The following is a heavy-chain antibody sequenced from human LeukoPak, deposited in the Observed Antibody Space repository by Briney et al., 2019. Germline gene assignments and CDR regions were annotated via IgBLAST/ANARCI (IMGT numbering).Heavy chain of an antibody. J-gene: IGHJ4*02. V-gene: IGHV4-39*01. Sequence: SETLSLTCTVSGGSISSSTYYWGWIRQPPGKGLEWIGTIYYSGSTYYNASLKSRVTISVDTSRNQFSLKLSSVTAADTAVYYCAGAYCSSASCAKLGYFDYWGQGTLVTVSS. CDR1: GGSISSSTYY. CDR2: IYYSGST. CDR3: AGAYCSSASCAKLGYFDY. D-gene: IGHD2-2*01.